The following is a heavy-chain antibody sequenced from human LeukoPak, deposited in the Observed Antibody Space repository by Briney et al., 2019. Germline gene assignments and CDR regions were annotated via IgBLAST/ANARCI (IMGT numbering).Heavy chain of an antibody. Sequence: ALVKVSCKVSGYTFSSNGIYWVRQAPGQGLEWMGWISAHNGDTNYAQKFQGRVSMTADTSTSTAYMELRSLRSDDTAVYYCAREIVAGRGYYYYYMDVWGSGTTVTVSS. V-gene: IGHV1-18*01. J-gene: IGHJ6*03. D-gene: IGHD3-22*01. CDR1: GYTFSSNG. CDR3: AREIVAGRGYYYYYMDV. CDR2: ISAHNGDT.